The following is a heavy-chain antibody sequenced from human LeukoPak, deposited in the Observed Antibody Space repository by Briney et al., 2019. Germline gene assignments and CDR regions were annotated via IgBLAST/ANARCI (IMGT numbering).Heavy chain of an antibody. J-gene: IGHJ3*02. V-gene: IGHV3-23*01. CDR3: AKHRDDSSGYSDAFDI. CDR2: ISGSGGST. Sequence: GGSLRLSCAASGFTFSSYAMSWVRQAPGKGLEWVSAISGSGGSTYYADSVKGRFTISRDNSKNTLYLQMNSLRAEDTAVYYCAKHRDDSSGYSDAFDIWGQGTMVTVSS. CDR1: GFTFSSYA. D-gene: IGHD3-22*01.